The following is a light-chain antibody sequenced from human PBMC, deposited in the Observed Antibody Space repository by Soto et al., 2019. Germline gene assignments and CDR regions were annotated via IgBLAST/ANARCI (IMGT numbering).Light chain of an antibody. J-gene: IGKJ1*01. Sequence: EIVMTQSPATLSVSPGERATLSCRASQSVRSNLAWYQQKPGQAPRLLIFGASTRATGIPARFSGSGSETEFTVTISSLQSEDFAIYYCQQYNIWPWTFGQGTKVDIK. V-gene: IGKV3-15*01. CDR1: QSVRSN. CDR3: QQYNIWPWT. CDR2: GAS.